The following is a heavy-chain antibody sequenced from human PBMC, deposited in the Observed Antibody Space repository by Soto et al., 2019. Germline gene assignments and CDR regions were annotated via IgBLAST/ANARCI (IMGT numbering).Heavy chain of an antibody. CDR2: IYSSGST. CDR1: GGSITSYY. J-gene: IGHJ3*02. D-gene: IGHD3-22*01. Sequence: PSETLSLTCTVSGGSITSYYWNWIRQPPGKGLQWIGYIYSSGSTMYNPSLKSRVTMSVDTSKNQFSLKLNSVTAADTAVYYCARYYYDSSGSQSAFDIWGQGTMVTVSS. V-gene: IGHV4-59*01. CDR3: ARYYYDSSGSQSAFDI.